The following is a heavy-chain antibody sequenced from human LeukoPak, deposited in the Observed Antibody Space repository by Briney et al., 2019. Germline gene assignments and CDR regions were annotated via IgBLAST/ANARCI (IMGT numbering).Heavy chain of an antibody. CDR3: AKDQQWLVKGLDY. J-gene: IGHJ4*02. V-gene: IGHV3-30*18. CDR1: GFTFSSYG. CDR2: ISYDGSNK. Sequence: GGSLRLSCAASGFTFSSYGMHWVRQAPGKGLEWVAVISYDGSNKYYADSVKGRFTISRDNSKNTLYLQMNSLRAEDTAVYYCAKDQQWLVKGLDYWGQGTLVTVSS. D-gene: IGHD6-19*01.